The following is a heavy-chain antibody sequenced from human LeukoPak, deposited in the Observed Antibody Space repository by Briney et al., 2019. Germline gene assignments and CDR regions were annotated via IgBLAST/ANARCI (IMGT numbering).Heavy chain of an antibody. J-gene: IGHJ3*02. Sequence: GGSLRLSCAASGFTFSSYAMHWVRQAPGKGLEWVAVISYDGSNKYYADSVKGRFTISRDNSKNTLYLQMNSLRAEDTAVYYCARDSSGYYHKNAFDIWGQGTMVTVSS. CDR1: GFTFSSYA. CDR3: ARDSSGYYHKNAFDI. CDR2: ISYDGSNK. D-gene: IGHD3-22*01. V-gene: IGHV3-30-3*01.